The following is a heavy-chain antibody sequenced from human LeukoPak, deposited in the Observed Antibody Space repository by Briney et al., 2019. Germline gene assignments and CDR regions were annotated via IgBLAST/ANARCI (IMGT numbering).Heavy chain of an antibody. CDR1: GFTFSSYE. CDR2: ISSSGSTI. D-gene: IGHD3-10*02. J-gene: IGHJ6*04. V-gene: IGHV3-48*03. Sequence: GGSLRLSRAASGFTFSSYEMNWVRQAPGKGLEWISYISSSGSTIYYADSVKGRFTISRDNAKNSLYLQMNSLRAEDTAVYYCAELGITMIGGVWGKGTTVTVSS. CDR3: AELGITMIGGV.